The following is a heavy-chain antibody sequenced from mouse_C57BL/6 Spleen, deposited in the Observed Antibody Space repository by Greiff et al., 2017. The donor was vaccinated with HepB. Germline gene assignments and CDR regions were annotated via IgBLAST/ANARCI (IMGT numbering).Heavy chain of an antibody. CDR1: GYSITSGYD. CDR3: ARDRGWYYFDD. D-gene: IGHD3-2*02. V-gene: IGHV3-1*01. J-gene: IGHJ2*01. CDR2: ISYSGST. Sequence: ESGPGMVKPSQSLSLTCTVTGYSITSGYDWHWIRHFPGNKLEWMGYISYSGSTNYNPSLKSRISITHDTSKNHFFLKLDSVTSEDTATYYCARDRGWYYFDDWGQGTTLTVSS.